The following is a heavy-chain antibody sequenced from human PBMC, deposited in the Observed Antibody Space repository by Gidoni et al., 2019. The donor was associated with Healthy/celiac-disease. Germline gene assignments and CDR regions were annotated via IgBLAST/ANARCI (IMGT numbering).Heavy chain of an antibody. CDR3: ARLSMGYDYVWGSYRLAESTYYFDY. Sequence: QLQLQESGPGLVKPSETLSLTCTVSGGSISSSSYYWGWIRQPPGKGLGWIGSIYYSGSTYYNPSLKGRVTISVDTSKNQFSLKLSSVTAADTAVYYCARLSMGYDYVWGSYRLAESTYYFDYWGQGTLVTVSS. CDR2: IYYSGST. V-gene: IGHV4-39*01. J-gene: IGHJ4*02. D-gene: IGHD3-16*02. CDR1: GGSISSSSYY.